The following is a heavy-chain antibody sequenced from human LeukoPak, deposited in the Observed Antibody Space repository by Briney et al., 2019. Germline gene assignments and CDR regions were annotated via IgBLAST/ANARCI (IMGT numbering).Heavy chain of an antibody. Sequence: GGSLRLSCAASGFTVSSNYMSWVRQAPGKGLEWVSVIYSGGSTYYADSVKGRFTISRDNSKNTLYLQMNSLRAEDTAVYYCASDVVLRGDGCDYWGQGTLVTVSS. V-gene: IGHV3-53*01. J-gene: IGHJ4*02. CDR1: GFTVSSNY. D-gene: IGHD2-2*01. CDR3: ASDVVLRGDGCDY. CDR2: IYSGGST.